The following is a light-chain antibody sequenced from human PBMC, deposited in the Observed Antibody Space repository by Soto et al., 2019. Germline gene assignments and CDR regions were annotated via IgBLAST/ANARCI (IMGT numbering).Light chain of an antibody. Sequence: IQMTQSPSSLSASVGDRVTITCQASQDISNYLNWYQQKPGKAPKLLIYDASNLETGVPSRFSGSGSGTEFTFTISSLQPEDSATYYCQQYDNLPLTFGGGTKVEIK. CDR2: DAS. CDR3: QQYDNLPLT. V-gene: IGKV1-33*01. J-gene: IGKJ4*01. CDR1: QDISNY.